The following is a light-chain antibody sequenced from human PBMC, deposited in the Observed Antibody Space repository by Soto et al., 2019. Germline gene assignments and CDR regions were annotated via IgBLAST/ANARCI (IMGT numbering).Light chain of an antibody. CDR3: QQYGSSLFT. V-gene: IGKV3-20*01. CDR2: GAS. J-gene: IGKJ3*01. Sequence: EIVLTQSPGTLSLSPGERATLSCRASQSVSSSYLAWYQQKPGQATRLLIYGASSRATGIPDRFSGSGSGTDFPLTISRLEPEDFAVYYCQQYGSSLFTFGPGTKGDIK. CDR1: QSVSSSY.